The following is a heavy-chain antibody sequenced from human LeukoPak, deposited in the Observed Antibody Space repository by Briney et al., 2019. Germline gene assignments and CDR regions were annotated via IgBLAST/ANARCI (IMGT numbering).Heavy chain of an antibody. Sequence: SETLSLTCNVSGGSITSGEHYCSWIRQPPGKGLEWIGYVAYTGSTNYNPSLSSRVTMSVDTSKNQFSLKLSSVTAADTAVYYCARDQYGSSGYFLGNDYWGQGILVTVSS. J-gene: IGHJ4*02. CDR2: VAYTGST. V-gene: IGHV4-30-4*01. D-gene: IGHD3-22*01. CDR1: GGSITSGEHY. CDR3: ARDQYGSSGYFLGNDY.